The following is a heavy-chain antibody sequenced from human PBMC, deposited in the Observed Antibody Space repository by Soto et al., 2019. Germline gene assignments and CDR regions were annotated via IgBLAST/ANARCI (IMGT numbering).Heavy chain of an antibody. CDR3: ARNIVVVVAGYYGMDV. CDR1: GYTFTSYY. J-gene: IGHJ6*02. V-gene: IGHV1-46*01. CDR2: INPSGGST. D-gene: IGHD2-15*01. Sequence: ASVKVSCKASGYTFTSYYMHWVRQAPGQGLEWMGIINPSGGSTSYAQKFQGRVTMTRDTSTSTVYTELSSLRSEDTAVYYCARNIVVVVAGYYGMDVWGQGTTVTVSS.